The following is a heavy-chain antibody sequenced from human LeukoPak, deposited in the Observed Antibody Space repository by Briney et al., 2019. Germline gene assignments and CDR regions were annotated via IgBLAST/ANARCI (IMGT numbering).Heavy chain of an antibody. D-gene: IGHD5-12*01. CDR3: AKGGGYEAQYYYYYLDV. CDR2: IRYDGSNK. J-gene: IGHJ6*03. V-gene: IGHV3-30*02. CDR1: GFTFISYG. Sequence: GGSLRLSCAASGFTFISYGMHWVRQAPGKGLEWVAFIRYDGSNKYYADSVKGRFTISRDNSKNTLYLQMKSLRAEDTAVYYCAKGGGYEAQYYYYYLDVWGKGTTVTVSS.